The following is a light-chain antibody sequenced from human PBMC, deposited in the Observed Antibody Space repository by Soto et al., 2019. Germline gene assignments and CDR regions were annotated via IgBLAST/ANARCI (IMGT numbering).Light chain of an antibody. J-gene: IGKJ3*01. Sequence: DIQMTQSPSSLFAPVGDRVTITCRPSQAIVNHLAWNQQKPGKAPNLLTYAASTLQSGVPSRFSGSGFGTDFTLTISSLQPEDVATYYCHKYKSAPYTFGPGTKVDI. CDR2: AAS. CDR3: HKYKSAPYT. V-gene: IGKV1-27*01. CDR1: QAIVNH.